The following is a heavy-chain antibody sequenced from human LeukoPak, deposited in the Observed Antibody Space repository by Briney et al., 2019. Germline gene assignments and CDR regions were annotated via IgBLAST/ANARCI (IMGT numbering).Heavy chain of an antibody. CDR2: IIPILGIA. V-gene: IGHV1-69*04. D-gene: IGHD1-26*01. CDR3: ARDPPRGINSGSYEPFPY. Sequence: SVKVSCKASGGTFSSYTISWVRQAPGQGLEWMGRIIPILGIANYAQKFQGRVTITADKSTSTAYMELSSLRSGDTAVYYCARDPPRGINSGSYEPFPYWGQGTLVTVSS. CDR1: GGTFSSYT. J-gene: IGHJ4*02.